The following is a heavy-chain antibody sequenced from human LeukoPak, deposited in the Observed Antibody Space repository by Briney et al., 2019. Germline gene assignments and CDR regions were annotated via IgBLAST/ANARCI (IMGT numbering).Heavy chain of an antibody. V-gene: IGHV3-21*01. Sequence: GGSLRLSCAASGFTFSSYSMNWVRQAPGKGLEWVSSISSSSSYIYYADSVKGRFTISRDNAKNSLYLQMNSLRAEDTAVYYCAREPNYYGSGSYYRPFDYWGQGTLVTVSS. CDR3: AREPNYYGSGSYYRPFDY. J-gene: IGHJ4*02. CDR2: ISSSSSYI. CDR1: GFTFSSYS. D-gene: IGHD3-10*01.